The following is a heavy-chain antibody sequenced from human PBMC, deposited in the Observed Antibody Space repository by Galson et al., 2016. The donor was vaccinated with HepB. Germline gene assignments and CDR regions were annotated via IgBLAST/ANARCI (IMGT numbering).Heavy chain of an antibody. CDR2: IYTSGTT. J-gene: IGHJ4*02. V-gene: IGHV4-61*02. D-gene: IGHD3-3*01. CDR1: GGSISSGSHY. CDR3: ARAGYDGDFWSGYFDY. Sequence: TLSLTCTVSGGSISSGSHYWSWIRQPAGKGLEWIGRIYTSGTTNYNPSLKSRVTISVDTSKNQFSLKLSSVTAADTAVYYCARAGYDGDFWSGYFDYWGQGTLVTVSS.